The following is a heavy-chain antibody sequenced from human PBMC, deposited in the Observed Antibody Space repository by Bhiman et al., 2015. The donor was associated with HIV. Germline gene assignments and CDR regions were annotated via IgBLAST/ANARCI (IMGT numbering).Heavy chain of an antibody. D-gene: IGHD5-18*01. Sequence: EVQLVESGGGFVQSGGSLRLSCAASGFTFSYYNMNWVRQAPGKGLEWVSLISSTSTNIFYADSVKGRFTISRDNAKKSMFLQMNSLRAEDTAVYYCARGYTYGHGRHGFDYWGQGIVVTVSS. CDR3: ARGYTYGHGRHGFDY. J-gene: IGHJ4*02. CDR2: ISSTSTNI. CDR1: GFTFSYYN. V-gene: IGHV3-21*01.